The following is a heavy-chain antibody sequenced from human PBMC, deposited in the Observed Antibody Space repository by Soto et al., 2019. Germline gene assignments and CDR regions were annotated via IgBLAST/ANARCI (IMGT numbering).Heavy chain of an antibody. CDR1: GFTFSSYG. J-gene: IGHJ5*02. CDR3: AKDFGSGSPWPGCDP. V-gene: IGHV3-30*18. D-gene: IGHD3-10*01. Sequence: SLRLSCAASGFTFSSYGMHWVRQAPGKGLEWVAVISYDGSNKYYADSVKGRFTISRDNSKNTLYLQMNSLRAEDTAVYYCAKDFGSGSPWPGCDPWGQGTLVTVSS. CDR2: ISYDGSNK.